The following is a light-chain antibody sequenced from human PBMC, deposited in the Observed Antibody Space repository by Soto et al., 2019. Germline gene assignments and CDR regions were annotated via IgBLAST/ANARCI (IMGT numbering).Light chain of an antibody. Sequence: ENVLAQSPGTLSLSPGERATLSCRAIQSVSNDFLAWYQQKPGQAPRLLIYGASTRATGIPARFSGSGSGTEFTLTINSLQSEDFAVYYCQQYNNWPPITFGQGTRLEI. CDR2: GAS. J-gene: IGKJ5*01. V-gene: IGKV3-15*01. CDR3: QQYNNWPPIT. CDR1: QSVSNDF.